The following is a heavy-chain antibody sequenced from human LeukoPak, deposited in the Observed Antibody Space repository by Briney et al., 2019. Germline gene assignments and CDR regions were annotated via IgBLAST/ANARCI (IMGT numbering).Heavy chain of an antibody. CDR2: ISGGGETT. J-gene: IGHJ4*02. Sequence: GGSLRLSCAASGFTFNNYAMNWVRQAPGKGLEWVSSISGGGETTYYADSAKGRFTISRDNSQNTLYLQMNSLRAEDTAVYYCARRYADYVGYFFFDYWGQGTLVTVSS. V-gene: IGHV3-23*01. D-gene: IGHD4-17*01. CDR1: GFTFNNYA. CDR3: ARRYADYVGYFFFDY.